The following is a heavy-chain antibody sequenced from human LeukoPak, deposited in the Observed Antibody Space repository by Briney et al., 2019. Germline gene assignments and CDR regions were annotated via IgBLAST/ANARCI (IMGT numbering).Heavy chain of an antibody. CDR1: GFTFSSYS. CDR3: ARLRDTVTSASDY. Sequence: GGSLRLSCAASGFTFSSYSMNWVRQAPGKGLEWVATISSSGGYIYYADSVKGRFTISRDTVQNSLFLQLNSLRVEDTAVYNCARLRDTVTSASDYWGQGTLVTVSS. CDR2: ISSSGGYI. J-gene: IGHJ4*02. D-gene: IGHD5-18*01. V-gene: IGHV3-21*01.